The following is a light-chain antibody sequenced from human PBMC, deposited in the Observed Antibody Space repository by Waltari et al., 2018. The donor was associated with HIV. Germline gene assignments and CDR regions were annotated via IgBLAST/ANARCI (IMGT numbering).Light chain of an antibody. CDR2: DNN. V-gene: IGLV1-51*01. Sequence: QSVLTQPPSVSAAPGQKVTISRSGSSSNIGNNYVSWYQQLQGTAPKLLIYDNNKRPSGIPDRFSGSKSGTSATLGITGLQTGDEADYYCGTWDSSLSLVFGGGTKLTVL. CDR1: SSNIGNNY. J-gene: IGLJ2*01. CDR3: GTWDSSLSLV.